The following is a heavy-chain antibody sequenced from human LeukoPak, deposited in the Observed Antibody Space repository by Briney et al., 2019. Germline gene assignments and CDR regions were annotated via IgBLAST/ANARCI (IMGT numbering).Heavy chain of an antibody. Sequence: PSETLSLTCTVSGGSISSSSYYWGWIRLPPGKGLEWLGSIYYSGYTYYNPSLKSRRVTISVDTSKNQFSLRLSSVTAADTAVYYCARHQWHYYYYMGVWGKGSTVTVSS. CDR2: IYYSGYT. V-gene: IGHV4-39*01. J-gene: IGHJ6*03. CDR3: ARHQWHYYYYMGV. D-gene: IGHD6-19*01. CDR1: GGSISSSSYY.